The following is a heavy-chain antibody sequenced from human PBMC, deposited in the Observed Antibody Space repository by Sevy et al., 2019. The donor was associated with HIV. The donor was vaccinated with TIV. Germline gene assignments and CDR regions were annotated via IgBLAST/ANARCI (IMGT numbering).Heavy chain of an antibody. Sequence: GGSLRLSCAASGFTIRTYNMNWVRQAPGKGLELVSVIYSGGSTYYADSVKGRFTISRDNSKNTLYLQMNSLRAEDTAVYYCASGSYYYGMDVWGQGTTVTVSS. J-gene: IGHJ6*02. CDR1: GFTIRTYN. CDR2: IYSGGST. CDR3: ASGSYYYGMDV. V-gene: IGHV3-53*01.